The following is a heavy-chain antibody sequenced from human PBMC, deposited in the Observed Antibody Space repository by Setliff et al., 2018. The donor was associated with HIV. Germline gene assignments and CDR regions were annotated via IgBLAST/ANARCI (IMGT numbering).Heavy chain of an antibody. J-gene: IGHJ3*02. Sequence: GSLRLSCAASGFTVSSNYMSWVRQAPGKGLEWVSVIYSGGRTYYADSVKGRFTISRDNSKNTLYLQMNRLRAEDTAVYYCAREGLELGVDAFDIWGQGTMVTVSS. D-gene: IGHD1-7*01. CDR3: AREGLELGVDAFDI. V-gene: IGHV3-53*01. CDR1: GFTVSSNY. CDR2: IYSGGRT.